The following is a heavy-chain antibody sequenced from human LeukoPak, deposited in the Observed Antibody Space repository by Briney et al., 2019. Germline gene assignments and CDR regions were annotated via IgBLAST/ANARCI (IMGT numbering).Heavy chain of an antibody. J-gene: IGHJ4*02. CDR2: INHSGST. D-gene: IGHD3-16*02. CDR3: ARGYRYDYVWGSYRSSYYFDY. Sequence: PSETLSLTCAVYGGSFSGYHWSWIRQPPGKGLEWIGEINHSGSTNYNPSLKSRVTISVDTSKNQFSLKLSSVTAADTAVYYCARGYRYDYVWGSYRSSYYFDYWGQGTLVTVSS. V-gene: IGHV4-34*01. CDR1: GGSFSGYH.